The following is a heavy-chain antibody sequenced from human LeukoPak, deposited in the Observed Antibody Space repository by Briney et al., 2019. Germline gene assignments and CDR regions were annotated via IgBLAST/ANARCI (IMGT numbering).Heavy chain of an antibody. CDR2: IWYDGSYK. V-gene: IGHV3-33*06. J-gene: IGHJ4*02. CDR3: AKVVQYTASTGTGLDY. CDR1: GFTFINYG. Sequence: GGSLRLSCAASGFTFINYGMHWIRQAPGKGLDWVAVIWYDGSYKYYADSVKGRFTISRDNSKNTLYLQMNSLRAEDTAIYYCAKVVQYTASTGTGLDYWGQGTLVTVSS. D-gene: IGHD6-13*01.